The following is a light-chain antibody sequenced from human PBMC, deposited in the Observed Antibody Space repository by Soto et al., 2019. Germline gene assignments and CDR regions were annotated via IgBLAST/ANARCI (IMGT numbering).Light chain of an antibody. Sequence: DIQMTQSPSSLSASVGDRVTVTCRASQSISSYLNWYQQKPGKAPKLLIYAASSLQSGVPSRFSGSGSGTDFTLTISSLQPEDFATYYGKQSYSTPPPFGQGTSWRSN. CDR3: KQSYSTPPP. CDR2: AAS. J-gene: IGKJ2*01. CDR1: QSISSY. V-gene: IGKV1-39*01.